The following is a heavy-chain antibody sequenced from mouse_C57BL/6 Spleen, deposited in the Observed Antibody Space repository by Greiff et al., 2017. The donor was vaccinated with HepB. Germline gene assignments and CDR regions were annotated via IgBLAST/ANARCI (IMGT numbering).Heavy chain of an antibody. D-gene: IGHD3-1*01. J-gene: IGHJ4*01. CDR1: GFTFSSYT. CDR3: ARSSGGYAMDY. Sequence: DVHLVESGGGLVKPGGSLKLSCAASGFTFSSYTMSWVRQTPEKRLEWVATISGGGGNTYYPDSVKGRFTISRDNAKNTLYLQMSSLRSEDTALYYCARSSGGYAMDYWGQGTSVTVSS. CDR2: ISGGGGNT. V-gene: IGHV5-9*01.